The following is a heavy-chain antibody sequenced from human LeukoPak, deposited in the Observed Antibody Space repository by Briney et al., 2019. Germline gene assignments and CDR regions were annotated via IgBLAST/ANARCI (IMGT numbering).Heavy chain of an antibody. Sequence: GGSLRLSCAASGFTFSSYSMNWVRQAPGKGLEWVSSISSSSSYIYYADSVKGRFTISRDNAKNSLYLQMNSLRAEDTAVYYCARGGRGFLEWLITDYYYMDVWGKGTTVTVSS. D-gene: IGHD3-3*01. J-gene: IGHJ6*03. CDR3: ARGGRGFLEWLITDYYYMDV. CDR1: GFTFSSYS. V-gene: IGHV3-21*01. CDR2: ISSSSSYI.